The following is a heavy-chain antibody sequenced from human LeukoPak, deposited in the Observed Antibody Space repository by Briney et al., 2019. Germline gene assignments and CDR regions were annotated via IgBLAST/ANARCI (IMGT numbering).Heavy chain of an antibody. CDR3: ARHTDDLRFLHL. CDR2: IYYSGRT. V-gene: IGHV4-59*08. J-gene: IGHJ1*01. CDR1: GGPISRYH. D-gene: IGHD3-16*01. Sequence: SETLSLPRTVSGGPISRYHWSWIRQPPGKGLEWIGYIYYSGRTKYNPSLKSRVTISVDTSKNQFSLKLSSVTAADTAVYYCARHTDDLRFLHLGGQGTVVTVSS.